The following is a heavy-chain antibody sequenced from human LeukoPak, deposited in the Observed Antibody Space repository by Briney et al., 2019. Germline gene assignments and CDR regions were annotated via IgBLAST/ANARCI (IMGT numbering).Heavy chain of an antibody. J-gene: IGHJ6*03. Sequence: GRSLRLSCAASGFTFSSYGMHWVRQAPGKGLEWVAVIWYDGSNKYYADSVKGRFTISRDNSKNTLYLQMNSLRAEDTAVYYCAKDPGTLNYYYYYMDVWGEGTTVTVSS. CDR3: AKDPGTLNYYYYYMDV. V-gene: IGHV3-33*06. D-gene: IGHD1-7*01. CDR1: GFTFSSYG. CDR2: IWYDGSNK.